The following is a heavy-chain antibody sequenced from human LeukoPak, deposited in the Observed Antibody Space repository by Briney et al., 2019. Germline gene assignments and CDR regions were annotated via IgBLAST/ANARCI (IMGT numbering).Heavy chain of an antibody. CDR3: VRDGGVSGYDLLDY. D-gene: IGHD5-12*01. CDR2: INQDGSEE. Sequence: PGGSLRLSCAASGFTFSNYWMTWVRQAPGKGLEWVAHINQDGSEEHYMDSVKARFTISRDNAKNSLSLQMNSLRAEDTAVYYCVRDGGVSGYDLLDYWGRGTQVTVSS. J-gene: IGHJ4*02. CDR1: GFTFSNYW. V-gene: IGHV3-7*01.